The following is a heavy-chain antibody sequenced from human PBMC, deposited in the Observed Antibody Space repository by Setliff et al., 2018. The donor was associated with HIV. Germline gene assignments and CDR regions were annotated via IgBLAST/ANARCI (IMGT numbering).Heavy chain of an antibody. CDR2: IIPILGPA. CDR1: GGTFSSYA. J-gene: IGHJ4*02. CDR3: ARSFDILTGDLDY. V-gene: IGHV1-69*10. Sequence: SVKVSCKASGGTFSSYAISWVRQAPGQGLEWMGGIIPILGPANYAQKFQGRVAMTRDTSTGTVYMELSSLKSEDTAVYYCARSFDILTGDLDYWGQGTLVTVSS. D-gene: IGHD3-9*01.